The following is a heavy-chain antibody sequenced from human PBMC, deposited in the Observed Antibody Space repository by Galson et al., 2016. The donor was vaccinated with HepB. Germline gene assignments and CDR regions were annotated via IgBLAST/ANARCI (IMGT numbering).Heavy chain of an antibody. CDR3: ARCSSATCYRRGGFDP. V-gene: IGHV3-21*01. CDR2: ISSNSDYI. D-gene: IGHD2-2*02. Sequence: WVSSISSNSDYIYSVDSVSGRFTVSRDNARSLLYLQMNSLRAEDTAVYYCARCSSATCYRRGGFDPWGQGTLVAVSS. J-gene: IGHJ5*02.